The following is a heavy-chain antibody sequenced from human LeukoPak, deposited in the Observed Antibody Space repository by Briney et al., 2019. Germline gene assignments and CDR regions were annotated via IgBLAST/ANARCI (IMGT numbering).Heavy chain of an antibody. J-gene: IGHJ3*02. Sequence: SETLSLTCTVSGGSLDNYYWSWIRQPPGKALEWIGYISDSGSTNYNPSLESRVTISVDTSKNQFSLKLNSVTAAGTAVYYCARQPTTVTTGDAFDIWGQGTTVNVSS. D-gene: IGHD4-17*01. CDR2: ISDSGST. CDR1: GGSLDNYY. CDR3: ARQPTTVTTGDAFDI. V-gene: IGHV4-59*08.